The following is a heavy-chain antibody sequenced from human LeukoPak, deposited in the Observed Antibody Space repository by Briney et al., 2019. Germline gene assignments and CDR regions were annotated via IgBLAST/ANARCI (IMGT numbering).Heavy chain of an antibody. CDR1: GFTFSSYS. CDR2: ISSSSSYI. CDR3: ARGPPLFDP. Sequence: GGSLRLSCAASGFTFSSYSMNWVRQAPGKGLEWVSSISSSSSYIYYADSVKGRFTISRDNPKNSLYLQMSSLRADDTALYYCARGPPLFDPWGQGTLVTVSS. V-gene: IGHV3-21*01. J-gene: IGHJ5*02.